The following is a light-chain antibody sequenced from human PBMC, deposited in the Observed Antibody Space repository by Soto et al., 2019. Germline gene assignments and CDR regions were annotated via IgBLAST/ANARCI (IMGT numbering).Light chain of an antibody. CDR3: QQFRGT. V-gene: IGKV1-5*01. CDR1: QGISNW. CDR2: DAS. J-gene: IGKJ1*01. Sequence: DIQMTQSPSTLSASVGDRVTITCRASQGISNWLAWYQQKPGKAPKLLIYDASTLDSGVPSRFRGSGSGTEFTLTISSLQPEDVATYYCQQFRGTFXQGTKVDIK.